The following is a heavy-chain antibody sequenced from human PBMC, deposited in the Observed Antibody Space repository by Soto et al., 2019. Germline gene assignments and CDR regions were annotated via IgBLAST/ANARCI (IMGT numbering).Heavy chain of an antibody. CDR3: AHSDGGYDIIYFDF. Sequence: SGPTLVNPTQTLTLTCTFSGFSFTTAGVAVGWIRQTPGGALEWLTLIYYNDDRRFSPSLKTRLTITGDTSKNQVVLSLSNVDPGDTATYFCAHSDGGYDIIYFDFWGQGNPVTVSS. J-gene: IGHJ4*02. D-gene: IGHD5-12*01. CDR2: IYYNDDR. V-gene: IGHV2-5*01. CDR1: GFSFTTAGVA.